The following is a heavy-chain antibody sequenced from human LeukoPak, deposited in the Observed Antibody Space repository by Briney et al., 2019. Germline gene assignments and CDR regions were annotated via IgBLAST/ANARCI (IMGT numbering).Heavy chain of an antibody. V-gene: IGHV3-74*01. CDR1: GFTFSSYW. Sequence: GGSLRLSCAASGFTFSSYWMHWVRQAPGKGLVWVSLIKPDGSGTSYADSVKGRFTISRDNAKNTLYLQMNSLRAEGTAVYYCAIGTTGSNYYMDVWGKGTTVTVSS. D-gene: IGHD2/OR15-2a*01. CDR2: IKPDGSGT. J-gene: IGHJ6*03. CDR3: AIGTTGSNYYMDV.